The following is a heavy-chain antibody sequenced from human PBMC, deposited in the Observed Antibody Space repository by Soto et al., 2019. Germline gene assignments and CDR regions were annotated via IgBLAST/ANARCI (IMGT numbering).Heavy chain of an antibody. CDR3: VRDAYNRDAFDI. D-gene: IGHD1-20*01. CDR2: ISASSSSI. CDR1: GFNFITFS. J-gene: IGHJ3*02. Sequence: DVQLVESGGGLVKPGGSLRLSCAASGFNFITFSMNRVRQAPGKGLEWVSSISASSSSIYYAESVKGRFTVSRDNAKNSLYLQMNSLTAEDTALYYCVRDAYNRDAFDIWGQGTTVTVSS. V-gene: IGHV3-21*01.